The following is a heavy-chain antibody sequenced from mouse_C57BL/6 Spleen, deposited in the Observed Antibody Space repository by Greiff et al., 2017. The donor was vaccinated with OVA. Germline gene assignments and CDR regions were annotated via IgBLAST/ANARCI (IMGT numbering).Heavy chain of an antibody. CDR3: ARRRLYSNPFDY. V-gene: IGHV3-6*01. CDR1: GYSITSGYY. J-gene: IGHJ2*01. D-gene: IGHD2-5*01. Sequence: VQLQQSGPGLVKPSQSLSLTCSVTGYSITSGYYWNWIRQFPGNKLEWMGYISYDGSNNYNPSLKNRISITRDTSKNQFFLKLNSVTTEDTATYYCARRRLYSNPFDYWGQGTTLTVSS. CDR2: ISYDGSN.